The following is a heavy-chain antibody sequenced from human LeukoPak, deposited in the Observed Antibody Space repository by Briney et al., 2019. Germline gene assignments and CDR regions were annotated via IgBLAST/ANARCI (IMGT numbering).Heavy chain of an antibody. CDR1: GYSISSGYY. CDR2: IYHSGST. J-gene: IGHJ4*02. V-gene: IGHV4-38-2*02. D-gene: IGHD5-24*01. Sequence: SETLSLTCTVSGYSISSGYYWGWIRQPPGTGLEWIGSIYHSGSTYYNPSLKSRVTISVDTSKNQFSLKLSSVTAADTAVYYCARDAEMATNRRYFDYWGQGTLVTVSS. CDR3: ARDAEMATNRRYFDY.